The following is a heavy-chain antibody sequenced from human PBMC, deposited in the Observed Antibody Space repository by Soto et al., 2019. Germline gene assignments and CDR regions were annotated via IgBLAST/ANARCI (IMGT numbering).Heavy chain of an antibody. CDR3: AKGGDQLLNYYYGMDV. D-gene: IGHD2-2*01. J-gene: IGHJ6*02. CDR1: GFTFSSYG. Sequence: QVQLVESGGGVVQPGRSLRLSCAASGFTFSSYGMHWVRQAPGKELEWVAVISYDGSNKYYADSVKGRFTISRDNSKNTLYLQMNSLRAEDTAVYYCAKGGDQLLNYYYGMDVWGQGTTVTVSS. CDR2: ISYDGSNK. V-gene: IGHV3-30*18.